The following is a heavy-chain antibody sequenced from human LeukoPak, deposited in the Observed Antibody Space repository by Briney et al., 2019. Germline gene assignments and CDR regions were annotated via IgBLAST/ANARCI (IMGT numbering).Heavy chain of an antibody. Sequence: SQTLSLTCTVSGGSISSGGYYWRWIRQHPGKGLEWIGYIYYSGSTYYNPSLKSRVTISVDTSKNQFSLKLSSVTAADTAVYYCARDRDSSSHFDYWGQGTLVTVSS. D-gene: IGHD6-13*01. CDR2: IYYSGST. J-gene: IGHJ4*02. CDR1: GGSISSGGYY. CDR3: ARDRDSSSHFDY. V-gene: IGHV4-31*03.